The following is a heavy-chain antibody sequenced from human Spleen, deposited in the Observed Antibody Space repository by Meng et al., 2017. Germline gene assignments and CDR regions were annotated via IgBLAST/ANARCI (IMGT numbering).Heavy chain of an antibody. CDR1: GFTFSSYW. J-gene: IGHJ4*02. CDR2: IKQDGSEK. Sequence: GGSLRLSCAASGFTFSSYWMSWVRQAPGKGLEWVANIKQDGSEKYYADSVKGRFTISRDNSKNTLYLQMNSLRAEDTAVYYCARDLEQWRVRFFDYWGQGTLVTVSS. V-gene: IGHV3-7*01. D-gene: IGHD6-19*01. CDR3: ARDLEQWRVRFFDY.